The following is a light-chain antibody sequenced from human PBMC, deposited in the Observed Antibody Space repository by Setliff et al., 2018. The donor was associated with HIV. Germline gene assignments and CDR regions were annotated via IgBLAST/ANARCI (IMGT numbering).Light chain of an antibody. CDR3: CSYMGSYMYV. CDR2: DSN. J-gene: IGLJ1*01. Sequence: QSALTQPRSVSGSPGQSVTISCTGTSNDVGAYSFVSWFQQLPGAVPRLMIFDSNKRPSGVPDRFSGSKSGNTASLTISGLRPDDEADYYCCSYMGSYMYVFGTGTKATV. CDR1: SNDVGAYSF. V-gene: IGLV2-11*01.